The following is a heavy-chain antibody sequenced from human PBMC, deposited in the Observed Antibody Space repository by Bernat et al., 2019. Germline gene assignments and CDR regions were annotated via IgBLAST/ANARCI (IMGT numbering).Heavy chain of an antibody. CDR3: TTRVMRAAAGEFDY. CDR2: INHSGST. J-gene: IGHJ4*02. Sequence: QVQLQQWGAGLLKPSETLSLTCAVYGGSFSGYYWSWIRQPPGKGLEWIGEINHSGSTNYNPSLKSRVTISVDTSKNQFSLKLSSVTAADTAVYYCTTRVMRAAAGEFDYWGQGTLVTVSS. D-gene: IGHD6-13*01. V-gene: IGHV4-34*03. CDR1: GGSFSGYY.